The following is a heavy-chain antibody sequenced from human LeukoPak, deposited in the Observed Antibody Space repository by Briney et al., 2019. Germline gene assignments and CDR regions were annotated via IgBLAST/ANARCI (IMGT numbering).Heavy chain of an antibody. Sequence: GASVKVSCKASGYTFTSYYMHWVRQAPGQGLEWMGIINPSGGSTSYAQKFQGRVTMTRDTSTSTVYMELSSLRSEDTAVYYCARADTVMVTEGFFDYWGQGTLVTVSS. D-gene: IGHD5-18*01. CDR3: ARADTVMVTEGFFDY. V-gene: IGHV1-46*01. CDR2: INPSGGST. CDR1: GYTFTSYY. J-gene: IGHJ4*02.